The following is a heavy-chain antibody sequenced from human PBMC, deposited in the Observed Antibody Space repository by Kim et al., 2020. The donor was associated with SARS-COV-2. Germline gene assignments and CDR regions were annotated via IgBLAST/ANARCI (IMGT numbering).Heavy chain of an antibody. D-gene: IGHD6-19*01. Sequence: GESLKISCKGSGYSFTSYWIGWVRQMPGKGLEWMGIIYPGDSDTRYSPSFQGQVTISADKSISTAYLQWSSLKASDTAMYYCARQEGTYSSGWYPVYWGQGTLVTVSS. V-gene: IGHV5-51*01. J-gene: IGHJ4*02. CDR2: IYPGDSDT. CDR3: ARQEGTYSSGWYPVY. CDR1: GYSFTSYW.